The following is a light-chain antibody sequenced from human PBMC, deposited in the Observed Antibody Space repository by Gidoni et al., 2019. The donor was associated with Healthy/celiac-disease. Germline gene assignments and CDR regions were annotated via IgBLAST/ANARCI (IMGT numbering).Light chain of an antibody. Sequence: DILMTHSPDSLPVSLVERATINCKSSQSVLYSSNNKNYLAWYQQKPGQPPKLLIYWASTRESGVPDRFSGSGSVTDFTLTISSLQAEDVAVYYCQQYYSTPYTFGQGTKLEIK. CDR1: QSVLYSSNNKNY. CDR2: WAS. CDR3: QQYYSTPYT. V-gene: IGKV4-1*01. J-gene: IGKJ2*01.